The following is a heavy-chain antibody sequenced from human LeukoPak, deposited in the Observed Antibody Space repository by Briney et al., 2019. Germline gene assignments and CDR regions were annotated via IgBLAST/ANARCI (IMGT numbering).Heavy chain of an antibody. D-gene: IGHD1-26*01. CDR3: ARDLGGSQTS. V-gene: IGHV3-7*01. Sequence: GGSLRLSCAASGFTFSSYWMTWVRQAPGKGLEWVANIKQDGSEKYCVDSVKGRFTISRDNAKNSLYLQMNSPRAEDTAIYYCARDLGGSQTSWGQGTLVTVSS. J-gene: IGHJ4*02. CDR2: IKQDGSEK. CDR1: GFTFSSYW.